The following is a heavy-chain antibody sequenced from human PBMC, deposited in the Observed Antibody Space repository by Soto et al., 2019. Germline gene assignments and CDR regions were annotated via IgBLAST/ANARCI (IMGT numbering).Heavy chain of an antibody. CDR2: INDSGST. Sequence: SETLSLTCAVFGGPFRGYFWSWIRQSPDKGLEWIGEINDSGSTYYNPSFKSRLTISVDTSKSQISLRLTSLTAADSAVYYCQGGDFWGQGTRVTVSS. J-gene: IGHJ4*02. D-gene: IGHD3-16*01. CDR1: GGPFRGYF. V-gene: IGHV4-34*01. CDR3: QGGDF.